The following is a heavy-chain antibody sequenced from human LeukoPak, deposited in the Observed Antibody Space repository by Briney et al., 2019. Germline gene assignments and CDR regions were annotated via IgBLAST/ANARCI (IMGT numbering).Heavy chain of an antibody. CDR3: ARGADIVLMVYAAKYWYFDL. CDR2: ISSSGST. V-gene: IGHV4-61*02. CDR1: GGSISSGDYY. Sequence: SETLSLTCTVSGGSISSGDYYWSWIRQPAGKGLEWIGRISSSGSTNYNPSLKSRVTISVDTSKNQFSLKLSSVTAADTAVYYCARGADIVLMVYAAKYWYFDLWGRGTLVTVSS. D-gene: IGHD2-8*01. J-gene: IGHJ2*01.